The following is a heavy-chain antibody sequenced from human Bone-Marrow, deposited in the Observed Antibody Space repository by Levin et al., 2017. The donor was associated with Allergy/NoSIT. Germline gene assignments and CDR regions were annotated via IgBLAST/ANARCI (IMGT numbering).Heavy chain of an antibody. CDR1: FPLLSSFS. J-gene: IGHJ4*02. CDR3: ATDLPGEPPAY. D-gene: IGHD7-27*01. CDR2: FDPEDAET. Sequence: ASVKVSCKFSFPLLSSFSLPFFLPPPFPGLEWMGGFDPEDAETVYAQKFQGRVTVTEDTSTNTVYMEVTRLRSDDTAVYFCATDLPGEPPAYWGQGTLVTVSS. V-gene: IGHV1-24*01.